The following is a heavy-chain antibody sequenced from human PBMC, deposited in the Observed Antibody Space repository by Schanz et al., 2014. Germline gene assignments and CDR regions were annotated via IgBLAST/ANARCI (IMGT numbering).Heavy chain of an antibody. D-gene: IGHD3-3*02. V-gene: IGHV3-9*01. CDR2: FSLDTDRI. CDR3: TKDILPGGADV. Sequence: EVQLVESGGGVVQPGRSLRLSCAGSGFSFSDYGMHWVRQAPGKGLEWVAGFSLDTDRIDYGDSVKGRFTVSWDNSKTSLYLQMNSLRPEDTALYYCTKDILPGGADVWGQGTTVTVSS. J-gene: IGHJ6*02. CDR1: GFSFSDYG.